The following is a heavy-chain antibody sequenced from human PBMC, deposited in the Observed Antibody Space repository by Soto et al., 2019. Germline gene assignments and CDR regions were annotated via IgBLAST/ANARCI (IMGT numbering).Heavy chain of an antibody. V-gene: IGHV3-53*01. CDR2: IYSGGST. CDR3: ARYLTGDPYYFDY. J-gene: IGHJ4*02. D-gene: IGHD7-27*01. Sequence: GGSLRLSCAASGFTVSSNYMNWVRQAPGKGLEWVSVIYSGGSTYYADSVKGRFNISRDNSKNTLYLQMNSLIAEDTDVSYGARYLTGDPYYFDYWGQGTLVTVSS. CDR1: GFTVSSNY.